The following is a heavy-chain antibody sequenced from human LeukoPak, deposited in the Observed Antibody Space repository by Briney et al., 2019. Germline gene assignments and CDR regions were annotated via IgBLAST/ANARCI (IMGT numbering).Heavy chain of an antibody. CDR3: ARVSSWYGDSFDI. CDR2: IGTSSTNI. V-gene: IGHV3-48*04. D-gene: IGHD6-13*01. CDR1: GFTFGDHT. Sequence: GGSLRLSCTTSGFTFGDHTMTWVRQAPGKGLEWVSYIGTSSTNIYYADSVKGRFTISRDNARNSLYLQMNSLRAEDTAVYYCARVSSWYGDSFDIWGQGTMVTVSS. J-gene: IGHJ3*02.